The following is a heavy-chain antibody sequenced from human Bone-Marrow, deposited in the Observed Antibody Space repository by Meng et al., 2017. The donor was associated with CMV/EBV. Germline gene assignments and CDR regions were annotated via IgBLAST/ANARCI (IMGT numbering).Heavy chain of an antibody. J-gene: IGHJ3*02. CDR2: INPDPNRGDT. CDR1: GYTFIGYY. V-gene: IGHV1-2*02. CDR3: ARVQFLETANDAFDM. Sequence: ASVKVSCKASGYTFIGYYMHWVRQVPGQGLEWMGWINPDPNRGDTKYGQKFQGRVTMTSDTSLSTAYMELSRLRSDDTAVYYCARVQFLETANDAFDMWGQGTRVTI.